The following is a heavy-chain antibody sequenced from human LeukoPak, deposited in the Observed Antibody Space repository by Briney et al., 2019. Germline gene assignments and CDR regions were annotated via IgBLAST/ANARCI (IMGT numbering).Heavy chain of an antibody. CDR2: INSDGSST. CDR1: GFTFSSYW. D-gene: IGHD2-8*02. Sequence: GGSLRLSCAASGFTFSSYWMHWVRQAPGKGLVWVSRINSDGSSTSYADSVKGRFTISRDNAKNTLLLQMNSLRAEDTAVYTCAREGAVTGDFDYWGQGTLVTVSS. J-gene: IGHJ4*02. CDR3: AREGAVTGDFDY. V-gene: IGHV3-74*01.